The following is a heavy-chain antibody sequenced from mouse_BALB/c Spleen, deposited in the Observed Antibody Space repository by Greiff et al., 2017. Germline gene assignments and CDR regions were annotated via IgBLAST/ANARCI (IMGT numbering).Heavy chain of an antibody. D-gene: IGHD2-4*01. Sequence: EVKLVESGGGLVQPGGSLKLSCAASGFTFSSYGMSWVRQTPDKRLELVATINSNGGSTSYPDSVTGRFTISRDNAKNTLYLQMSSLTSEDTAMYYCARDVGLRLLYAMDYWGQGTSVTVSS. CDR1: GFTFSSYG. J-gene: IGHJ4*01. CDR3: ARDVGLRLLYAMDY. V-gene: IGHV5-6-3*01. CDR2: INSNGGST.